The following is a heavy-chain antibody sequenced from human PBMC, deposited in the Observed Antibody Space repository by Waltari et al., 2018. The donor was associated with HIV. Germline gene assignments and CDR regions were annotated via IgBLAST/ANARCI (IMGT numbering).Heavy chain of an antibody. CDR3: ALGVQLVRTGYYYYGMDV. D-gene: IGHD6-6*01. J-gene: IGHJ6*02. V-gene: IGHV4-4*02. CDR1: GGSISSSNW. Sequence: QVQLQESGPGLVKPSGTLSLTCAVSGGSISSSNWWSWVRQPPGKGLEWIGEIYHSGSTNYNPSLKSRVTISVDKSKNQFSLKLSSVTAADTAVYYCALGVQLVRTGYYYYGMDVWGQGTTVTVSS. CDR2: IYHSGST.